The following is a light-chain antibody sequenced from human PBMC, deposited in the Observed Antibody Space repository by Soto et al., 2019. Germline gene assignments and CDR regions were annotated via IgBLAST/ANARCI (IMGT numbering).Light chain of an antibody. CDR3: AAWDDSLNGLYV. CDR2: DNN. V-gene: IGLV1-44*01. CDR1: SSNIGSNT. Sequence: QAVVTQPPSSSGTPGQRVTISCSGSSSNIGSNTVNWYQHLPGTAPKLLIYDNNQRPSGVPDRFSASKSGTSASLAIRGLQSGDEADYYCAAWDDSLNGLYVFGTGTKLTVL. J-gene: IGLJ1*01.